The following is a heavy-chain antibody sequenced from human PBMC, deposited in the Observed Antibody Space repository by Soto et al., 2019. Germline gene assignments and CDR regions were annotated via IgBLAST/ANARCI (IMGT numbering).Heavy chain of an antibody. CDR2: TNTGGTT. CDR1: GFTVNSNY. CDR3: AKGDGFILAV. J-gene: IGHJ6*02. Sequence: EVQVLATGGGLIQPGGSLRLSCAASGFTVNSNYRSWVRQAPGEGLQWVSITNTGGTTYYADSVKGRFTVSRDNSKNTLYLQMNSLRAEDTADYYCAKGDGFILAVWGQGTTVSVSS. D-gene: IGHD1-26*01. V-gene: IGHV3-53*02.